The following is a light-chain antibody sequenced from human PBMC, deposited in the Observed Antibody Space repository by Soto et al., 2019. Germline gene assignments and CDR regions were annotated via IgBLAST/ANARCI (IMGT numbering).Light chain of an antibody. CDR2: GVS. Sequence: QSVLTQPASVSGSPGQSITISCTGTISDFVVYNYVSWYQQHPGKAPKLMIYGVSNRPSGVSNRFSGSKSGNTASLTISGLQADGEADYYCSSHTISSALQVFGTGTKV. V-gene: IGLV2-14*01. CDR3: SSHTISSALQV. CDR1: ISDFVVYNY. J-gene: IGLJ1*01.